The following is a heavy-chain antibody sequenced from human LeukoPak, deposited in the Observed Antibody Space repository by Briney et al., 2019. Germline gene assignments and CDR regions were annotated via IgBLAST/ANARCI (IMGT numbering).Heavy chain of an antibody. D-gene: IGHD2-21*02. CDR1: GGSMSGYY. J-gene: IGHJ4*02. Sequence: SETLSLTCTVSGGSMSGYYWSWIRQPPRKGLEWFGSIYDTGSTNYNPSLKSRVTISVDTSKNQFSLKLTSVTAADTAVYYCARDLLPVTEWGQGTLVTASS. V-gene: IGHV4-59*01. CDR3: ARDLLPVTE. CDR2: IYDTGST.